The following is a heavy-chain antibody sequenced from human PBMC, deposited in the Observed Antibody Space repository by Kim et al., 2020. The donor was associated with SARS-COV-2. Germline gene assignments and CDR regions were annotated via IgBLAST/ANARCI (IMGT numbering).Heavy chain of an antibody. V-gene: IGHV3-48*03. J-gene: IGHJ5*02. CDR3: AGSGYLTGWFDP. D-gene: IGHD3-22*01. Sequence: GGSLRLSCAASGFTFSSYEMNWVRQAPGKGLEWVSYISSSGSTIYYADSVKGRFTISRDNAKNSLYLQMNSLRAEDTAVYYCAGSGYLTGWFDPWGQGTLVTVSS. CDR1: GFTFSSYE. CDR2: ISSSGSTI.